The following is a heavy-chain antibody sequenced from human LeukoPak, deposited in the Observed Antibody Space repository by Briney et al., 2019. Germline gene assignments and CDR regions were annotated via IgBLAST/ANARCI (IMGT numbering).Heavy chain of an antibody. J-gene: IGHJ6*04. CDR3: AELGITMIGGV. CDR2: ISSSGRSI. D-gene: IGHD3-10*02. V-gene: IGHV3-11*04. Sequence: GGSLRLSCAASGFTFGDYYMSWMRQAPGKGLEWVSYISSSGRSIYYADSVKGRFTISRDNAKNSLYLQMNSLRAEDTAVYYCAELGITMIGGVWGKGTTVTISS. CDR1: GFTFGDYY.